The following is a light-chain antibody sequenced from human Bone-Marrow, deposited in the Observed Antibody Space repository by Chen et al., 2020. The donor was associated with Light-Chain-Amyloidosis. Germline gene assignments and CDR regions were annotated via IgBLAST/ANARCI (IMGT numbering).Light chain of an antibody. Sequence: QSVLTQPPSASGTPGQRVIISCSGASSNIGSNPVNWYQQLPETGPHLLVRSNNQRPSGVPGRFSGCKSGTSASLAISGLQSEGEADYYCAAWDDTLNGYGFGTGTKVTVL. J-gene: IGLJ1*01. V-gene: IGLV1-44*01. CDR2: SNN. CDR3: AAWDDTLNGYG. CDR1: SSNIGSNP.